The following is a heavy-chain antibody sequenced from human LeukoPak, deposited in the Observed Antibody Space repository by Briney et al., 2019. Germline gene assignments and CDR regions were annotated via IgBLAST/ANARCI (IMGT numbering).Heavy chain of an antibody. CDR1: GFTLSNAW. CDR2: ISSTGDST. Sequence: GGSLRLSCAASGFTLSNAWMNWVRQAPGKGLEYVSAISSTGDSTFYANSVKGRFTISRDNSKNTLYLQMGSLRAEDMALYYCARGRLRFLEWLLPYFDYWGQGTLVTVSS. V-gene: IGHV3-64*01. CDR3: ARGRLRFLEWLLPYFDY. D-gene: IGHD3-3*01. J-gene: IGHJ4*02.